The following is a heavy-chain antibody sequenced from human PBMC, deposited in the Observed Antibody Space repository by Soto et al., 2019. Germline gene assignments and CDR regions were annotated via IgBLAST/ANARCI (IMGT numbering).Heavy chain of an antibody. CDR1: GFTFSSYS. V-gene: IGHV3-21*04. CDR2: ISSSSSYI. CDR3: ASHPYDFWSGPRGFDP. D-gene: IGHD3-3*01. J-gene: IGHJ5*02. Sequence: GGSLRLSCAASGFTFSSYSMNWVRQAPGKGLEWVSSISSSSSYIYYADSVKGRFTISRDNAKNSLYLQMNSLRAEDTAVYYCASHPYDFWSGPRGFDPWGQGTLVTVSS.